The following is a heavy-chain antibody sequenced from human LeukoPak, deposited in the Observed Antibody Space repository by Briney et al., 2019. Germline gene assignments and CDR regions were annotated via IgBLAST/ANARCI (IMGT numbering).Heavy chain of an antibody. CDR3: ARDGLNAWFDP. V-gene: IGHV3-48*02. Sequence: GRSLRLSCAASGFTFSSYSMNWVRQAPGKGLEWVSYISGSSTTIYYADSVKGRFTISRDNAEKSLYLQMNSLRDDDTAVYYCARDGLNAWFDPWGQGTLVTVSS. D-gene: IGHD4/OR15-4a*01. J-gene: IGHJ5*02. CDR1: GFTFSSYS. CDR2: ISGSSTTI.